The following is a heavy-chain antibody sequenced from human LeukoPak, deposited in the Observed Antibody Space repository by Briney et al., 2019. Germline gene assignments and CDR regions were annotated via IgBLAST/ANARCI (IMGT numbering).Heavy chain of an antibody. J-gene: IGHJ4*02. Sequence: AGGSLRLSCAASGFTFHHYAIHWVRQVPGKGLEWVSGINWNSANIGYADSVKGRFTISRDNAKNSVFLQMDSLRAEDTALYYCAKDKAPLYSGYDWDLDFWGQGTLVTVSS. CDR2: INWNSANI. V-gene: IGHV3-9*01. D-gene: IGHD5-12*01. CDR3: AKDKAPLYSGYDWDLDF. CDR1: GFTFHHYA.